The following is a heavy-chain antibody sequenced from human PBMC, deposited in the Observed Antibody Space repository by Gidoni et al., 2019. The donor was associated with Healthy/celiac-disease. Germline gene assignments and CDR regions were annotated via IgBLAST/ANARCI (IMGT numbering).Heavy chain of an antibody. Sequence: EVQLVESGGGLVQPGGSLRLCCAPPGFTFSSYWMSWVRQAPGKGLAWVANIKQDGSEKYYVDSVKGRFTISRDNAKNSLYLQMNSLRAEDTAVYYCARDLGFEDYEDYWGQGTLVTVSS. D-gene: IGHD4-17*01. CDR3: ARDLGFEDYEDY. CDR2: IKQDGSEK. CDR1: GFTFSSYW. J-gene: IGHJ4*02. V-gene: IGHV3-7*05.